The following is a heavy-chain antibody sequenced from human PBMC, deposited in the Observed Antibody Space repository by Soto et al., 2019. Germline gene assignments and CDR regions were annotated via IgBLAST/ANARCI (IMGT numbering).Heavy chain of an antibody. CDR3: ARHGYSSGWYGVDWFDP. CDR1: DGSISSYY. J-gene: IGHJ5*02. CDR2: ISYSGST. D-gene: IGHD6-19*01. V-gene: IGHV4-59*08. Sequence: SETLSLTCTVSDGSISSYYWSWIRQPPGKGLECIGYISYSGSTKYNPSLKNRVTILRDTSKNQFSLKLSSVTAADTAVYYCARHGYSSGWYGVDWFDPWGQGTLVTVSS.